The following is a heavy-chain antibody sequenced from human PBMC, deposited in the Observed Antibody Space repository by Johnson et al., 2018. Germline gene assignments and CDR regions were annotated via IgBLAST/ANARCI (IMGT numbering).Heavy chain of an antibody. CDR1: GGTFSSYA. D-gene: IGHD3-22*01. CDR2: MNPNSGNT. CDR3: ARGRSSSGPDDMDV. V-gene: IGHV1-8*02. J-gene: IGHJ6*03. Sequence: QVQLQESGAEVKKPGSSVKVSCKASGGTFSSYAINWVRQATGQGLEWMGWMNPNSGNTGYAQKFQGRVTMTRNTSISTAYMELSSRRSEDTAVYYCARGRSSSGPDDMDVWGKGTTVTVSS.